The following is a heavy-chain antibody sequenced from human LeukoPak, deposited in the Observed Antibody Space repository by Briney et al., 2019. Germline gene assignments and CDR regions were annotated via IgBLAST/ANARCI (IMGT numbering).Heavy chain of an antibody. V-gene: IGHV3-9*01. CDR1: GFTFDVYT. CDR2: INWNSGTI. Sequence: GRSLRLSCAASGFTFDVYTIHWVRQAPGKGLEWVSGINWNSGTIGYADSVKGRFTISRDNAKNSLYLQMNSLRADDTALYYCAKDRYYGSGSLFDYWGQGTLVTVSS. CDR3: AKDRYYGSGSLFDY. D-gene: IGHD3-10*01. J-gene: IGHJ4*02.